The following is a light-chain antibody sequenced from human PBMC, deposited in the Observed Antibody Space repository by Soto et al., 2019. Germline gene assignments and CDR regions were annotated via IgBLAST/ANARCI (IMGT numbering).Light chain of an antibody. V-gene: IGKV1-5*03. Sequence: DIQMTQSPSTLSASIGDRVTITCRASQTISNWLAWYQQKPGQAPKLLIYKASTLESGVPSRFSGSGSGTEFTLTISSLQPEDFATYYCQQYNSYSQTFGQGTKV. J-gene: IGKJ1*01. CDR2: KAS. CDR1: QTISNW. CDR3: QQYNSYSQT.